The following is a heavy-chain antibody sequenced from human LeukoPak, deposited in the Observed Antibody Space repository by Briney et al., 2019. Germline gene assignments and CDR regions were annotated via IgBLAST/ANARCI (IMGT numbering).Heavy chain of an antibody. CDR3: ASLSCYYDSSGYGNWFDP. Sequence: PSETLSLTCTVSGGSISSYYWSWLRQPPGKGLEWIGYIYTSGSTNYNPSIKSRVTISVDTSKNQLSLKLSSVTAADTAVYYCASLSCYYDSSGYGNWFDPWGQGTLVTVSS. CDR2: IYTSGST. D-gene: IGHD3-22*01. CDR1: GGSISSYY. V-gene: IGHV4-4*09. J-gene: IGHJ5*02.